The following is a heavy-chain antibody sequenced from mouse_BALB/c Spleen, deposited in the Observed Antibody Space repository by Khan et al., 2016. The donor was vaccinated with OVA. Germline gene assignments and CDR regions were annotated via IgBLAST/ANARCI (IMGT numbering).Heavy chain of an antibody. Sequence: EVKLEESGPGLVKPSQSLSLTCTVTGYSITSDYAWNWIRQFPGNKLEWMGYISYSGSTSYNPSLKSRISITRDTSKNQFFLQLNSVTTEDTATYYCAREDYYYCSSSNWGQGTLVTVSA. CDR2: ISYSGST. V-gene: IGHV3-2*02. J-gene: IGHJ3*01. CDR3: AREDYYYCSSSN. CDR1: GYSITSDYA. D-gene: IGHD1-1*01.